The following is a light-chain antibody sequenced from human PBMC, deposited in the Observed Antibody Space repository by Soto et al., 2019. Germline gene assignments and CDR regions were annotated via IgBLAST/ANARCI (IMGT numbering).Light chain of an antibody. CDR2: SNN. CDR1: SSSIGSNA. Sequence: QSVLTQPPSASGTPGQSVTISCSGTSSSIGSNAVNWYQQFPRTAPKLLIYSNNQRSSGVPDRFSGSNSGTSASLAISGLQSEDEADYYCAAWDDSLNGWVFGGGTKVTVL. J-gene: IGLJ3*02. V-gene: IGLV1-44*01. CDR3: AAWDDSLNGWV.